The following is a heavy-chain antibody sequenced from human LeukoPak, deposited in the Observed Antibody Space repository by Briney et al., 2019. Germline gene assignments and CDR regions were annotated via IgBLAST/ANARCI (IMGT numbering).Heavy chain of an antibody. CDR3: ARHFGLVFRGPPFWYFDL. D-gene: IGHD3-3*01. V-gene: IGHV4-4*09. Sequence: PSETLSLTCTVSGGSISSYYWSWIRQPPGKGLEWIGYIYTSGSTNYNPSLKSRVTISVDTSKNQFSLKLSSVTAADTAVYYCARHFGLVFRGPPFWYFDLWGRGTLVTVSS. CDR1: GGSISSYY. J-gene: IGHJ2*01. CDR2: IYTSGST.